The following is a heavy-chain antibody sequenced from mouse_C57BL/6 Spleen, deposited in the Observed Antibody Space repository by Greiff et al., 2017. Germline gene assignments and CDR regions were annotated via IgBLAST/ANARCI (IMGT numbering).Heavy chain of an antibody. CDR3: AGGDSSGFPFAY. V-gene: IGHV1-72*01. CDR1: GYTFTSYW. J-gene: IGHJ3*01. D-gene: IGHD3-2*02. Sequence: QVQLQQPGAELVKPGASVKLSCKASGYTFTSYWMHWVKQRPGRGLEWIGRIDPNSGGTKYNEKFKSKATLTVDKPSSTAYMQLISLTSDDSAVYYFAGGDSSGFPFAYWGQGTLVTVSA. CDR2: IDPNSGGT.